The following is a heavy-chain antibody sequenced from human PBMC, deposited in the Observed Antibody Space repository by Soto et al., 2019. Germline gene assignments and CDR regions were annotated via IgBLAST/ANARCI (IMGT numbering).Heavy chain of an antibody. CDR2: ISYDGSNK. Sequence: QVQLVESGGGVVQPGRSLRLSCAASGFTFSSYAMHWVRQAPGKGLEWVAVISYDGSNKYYSDSVKGRFTISRDNSKNTLYLLMNSRRTKDTAVYYCARPLWRDDYNWGYFDLWGRGTLVTVSS. CDR1: GFTFSSYA. J-gene: IGHJ2*01. V-gene: IGHV3-30-3*01. D-gene: IGHD4-4*01. CDR3: ARPLWRDDYNWGYFDL.